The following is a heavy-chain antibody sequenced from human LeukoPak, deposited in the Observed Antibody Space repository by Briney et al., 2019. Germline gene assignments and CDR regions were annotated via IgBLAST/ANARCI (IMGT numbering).Heavy chain of an antibody. V-gene: IGHV3-53*01. CDR1: GFTVSSNY. CDR3: TTAAPTYGDYARPKSTLNYYYYGMDV. CDR2: IYSGGST. J-gene: IGHJ6*02. Sequence: PGGSLRLSCAASGFTVSSNYMSWVRQAPGKGLEWVSVIYSGGSTYYADSVKGRFTISRDNSKNTLYLQMNSLKTEDTAVYYCTTAAPTYGDYARPKSTLNYYYYGMDVWGQGTTVTVSS. D-gene: IGHD4-17*01.